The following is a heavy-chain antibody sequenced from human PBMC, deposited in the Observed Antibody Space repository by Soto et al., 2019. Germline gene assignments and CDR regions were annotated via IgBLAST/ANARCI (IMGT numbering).Heavy chain of an antibody. Sequence: SLRLSCAASGFTFSSYGMHWVRQAPGKGLEWVAVISYDGSNKYYADSVKGRFTISRDNSKNTLYLQMNSLRAEDTAVYYCAKGGDSSGYYYGAFDIWGQGTMVTVSS. V-gene: IGHV3-30*18. D-gene: IGHD3-22*01. CDR3: AKGGDSSGYYYGAFDI. J-gene: IGHJ3*02. CDR1: GFTFSSYG. CDR2: ISYDGSNK.